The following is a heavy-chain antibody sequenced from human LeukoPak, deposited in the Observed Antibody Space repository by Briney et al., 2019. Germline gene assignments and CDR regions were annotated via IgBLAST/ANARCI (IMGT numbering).Heavy chain of an antibody. CDR3: ARAPWELLNDY. V-gene: IGHV3-30*03. CDR1: GFTFSSYG. D-gene: IGHD1-26*01. CDR2: ISYDGSNK. J-gene: IGHJ4*02. Sequence: GRSLRLSCAASGFTFSSYGMHWVRQAPGKGLEWVAVISYDGSNKYYADSVKGRFTISRDNSKNTLYLQMNSLRAEDTAVYYCARAPWELLNDYWGQGTLVTVSS.